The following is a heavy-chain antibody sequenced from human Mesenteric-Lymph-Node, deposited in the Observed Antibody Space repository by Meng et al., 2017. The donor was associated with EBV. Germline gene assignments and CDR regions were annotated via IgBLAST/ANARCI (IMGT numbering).Heavy chain of an antibody. CDR1: GYTLSELS. CDR2: FDPEVGET. D-gene: IGHD6-13*01. CDR3: ATAAGEQQLVGLRFDP. J-gene: IGHJ5*02. Sequence: QVQLVQSGAEVKKPGASVKVSRKVSGYTLSELSMHWVRQAPGKGLEWMGGFDPEVGETVYAQRFQGRVTMTEDTSTDTAYMELTSLRSEDTAVYYCATAAGEQQLVGLRFDPWGQGTLVTVSS. V-gene: IGHV1-24*01.